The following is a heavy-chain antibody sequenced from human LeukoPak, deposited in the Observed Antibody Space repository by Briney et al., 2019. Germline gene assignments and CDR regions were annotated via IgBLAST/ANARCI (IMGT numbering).Heavy chain of an antibody. CDR3: AKDLTLLRPSSPDY. Sequence: PGGSLRLSCAASGFTFSSYGMHWVRQAPGKGLEWVAFIRYDGSNKYYADSVQGRFTISRDNSKNTLYLQMNRLRAEDTAVYYCAKDLTLLRPSSPDYWGQGTLVTVSS. J-gene: IGHJ4*02. CDR1: GFTFSSYG. D-gene: IGHD1-14*01. V-gene: IGHV3-30*02. CDR2: IRYDGSNK.